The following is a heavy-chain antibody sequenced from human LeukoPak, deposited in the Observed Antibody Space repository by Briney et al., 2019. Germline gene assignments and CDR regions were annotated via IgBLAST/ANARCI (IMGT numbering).Heavy chain of an antibody. CDR2: ISSGGSTI. D-gene: IGHD3-10*01. J-gene: IGHJ4*02. Sequence: PGGSLRLSCAASGFTFSDYYMSWIRQAPGKGLEWVSYISSGGSTIYYADSVKGRFTISRDNAKNSLYLQMNSLRAEDTAVYYCARPLPYYYGSGSYLPGDYWGQGTLVTVSS. CDR3: ARPLPYYYGSGSYLPGDY. CDR1: GFTFSDYY. V-gene: IGHV3-11*04.